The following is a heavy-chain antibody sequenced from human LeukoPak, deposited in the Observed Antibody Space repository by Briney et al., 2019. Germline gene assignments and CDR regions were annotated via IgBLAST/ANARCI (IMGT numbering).Heavy chain of an antibody. Sequence: PSETLSLTCTVSGGSISSGGYYWSWIRQHPGKGLEWIGYIYYSGSTNYNPSLKSRVTISVDTSKNQFSLKLSSVTAADTAVYYCARHFWSGYYYDYYYGMDVWGQGTTVTVSS. V-gene: IGHV4-61*08. CDR3: ARHFWSGYYYDYYYGMDV. CDR2: IYYSGST. J-gene: IGHJ6*02. CDR1: GGSISSGGYY. D-gene: IGHD3-3*01.